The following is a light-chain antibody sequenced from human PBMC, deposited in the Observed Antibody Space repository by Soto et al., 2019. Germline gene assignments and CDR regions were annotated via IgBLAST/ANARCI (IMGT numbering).Light chain of an antibody. Sequence: ILMTQSPATVSVSPGESATLSCRASQNIYYNVAWYQQRPGQAPGLLIYRASTRAPGVPARFSGSGSGTEFTLTISSLQPEDFTVYSCLQYHNLWAFGQGTKVDIK. V-gene: IGKV3-15*01. CDR2: RAS. CDR3: LQYHNLWA. J-gene: IGKJ1*01. CDR1: QNIYYN.